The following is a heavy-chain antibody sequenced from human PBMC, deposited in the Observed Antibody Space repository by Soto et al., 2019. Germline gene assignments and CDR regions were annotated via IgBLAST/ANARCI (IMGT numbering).Heavy chain of an antibody. D-gene: IGHD3-10*01. V-gene: IGHV4-31*03. Sequence: PSETLFLTCTVSGGPFPNGGYYSSWIRQEPGKGLEWIGYTHYSGDTSYNPSLRSRVTISTDTSKTQFSLRLRSVTSADTAVYYCARGGSQVSSVFDYWGQGMLVTVSS. J-gene: IGHJ4*02. CDR3: ARGGSQVSSVFDY. CDR1: GGPFPNGGYY. CDR2: THYSGDT.